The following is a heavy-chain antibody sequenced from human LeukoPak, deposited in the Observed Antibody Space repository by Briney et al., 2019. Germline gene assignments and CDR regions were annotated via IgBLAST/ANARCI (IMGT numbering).Heavy chain of an antibody. CDR3: VSPRGFSYGYFDY. J-gene: IGHJ4*02. Sequence: PSETLSLTCTVSGGAISRSSVYAGWIRQPPGKGLEWIGSIYYSKNTYYNLSLKSRVTISADTSKNQFSLTLGSVSATDTAVYYWVSPRGFSYGYFDYWGQGTLVTVSS. CDR1: GGAISRSSVY. V-gene: IGHV4-39*01. CDR2: IYYSKNT. D-gene: IGHD5-18*01.